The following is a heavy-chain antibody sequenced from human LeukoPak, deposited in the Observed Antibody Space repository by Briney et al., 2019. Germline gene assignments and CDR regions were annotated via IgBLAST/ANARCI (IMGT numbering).Heavy chain of an antibody. CDR2: ITNDGSST. J-gene: IGHJ4*02. Sequence: GGSLRLSCAASGLTFSSHWMHWVRQAPGKGLVWVSRITNDGSSTTYADSVKGRFTIFRDNAKNMLYLQVNSLRAEDTAVYYCATQQEGNPAYWGQGTLVTVSS. CDR1: GLTFSSHW. CDR3: ATQQEGNPAY. V-gene: IGHV3-74*01. D-gene: IGHD1-14*01.